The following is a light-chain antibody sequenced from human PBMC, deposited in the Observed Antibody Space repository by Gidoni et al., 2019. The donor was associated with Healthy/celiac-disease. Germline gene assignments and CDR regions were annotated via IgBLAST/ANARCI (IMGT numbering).Light chain of an antibody. CDR3: QQYNNWPPKRT. V-gene: IGKV3-15*01. Sequence: EIVMTQSPAPLSVSPGARATLSCRASQSVSSNLAWYQQKPGQAPRLLIYGASTRATGIPARFSGSGSGTEFTLTISSLQSEDFAVYYCQQYNNWPPKRTFGQGTKVEIK. CDR1: QSVSSN. J-gene: IGKJ1*01. CDR2: GAS.